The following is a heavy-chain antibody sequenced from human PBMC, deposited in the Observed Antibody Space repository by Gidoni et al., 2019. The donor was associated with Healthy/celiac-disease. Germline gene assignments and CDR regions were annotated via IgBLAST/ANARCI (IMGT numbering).Heavy chain of an antibody. V-gene: IGHV4-59*08. CDR1: GGSISSYY. Sequence: QVQLQESGPGLVKPSETLSLTCTVSGGSISSYYWSWIRQPPGKGLEWIGYIYYSGRTNYNPSLKSRVTISVDTSKNQFSLKLSSVTAADTAVYYCARRPTTGPLRWGAFDIWGQGTMVTVSS. D-gene: IGHD4-17*01. CDR3: ARRPTTGPLRWGAFDI. CDR2: IYYSGRT. J-gene: IGHJ3*02.